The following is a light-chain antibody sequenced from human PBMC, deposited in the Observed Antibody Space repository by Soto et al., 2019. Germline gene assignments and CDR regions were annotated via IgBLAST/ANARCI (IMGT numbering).Light chain of an antibody. J-gene: IGKJ3*01. V-gene: IGKV1-8*01. CDR3: QQYYSYPGT. CDR2: AAS. CDR1: QGISSY. Sequence: AIRMTQSPSSLSASTGDRVTITCRGSQGISSYLAWYQQKPGKAPKLLIYAASTLQSGVPSRFSGSGSGTAFTLTISCLQSEDFATYYCQQYYSYPGTFGPGTKVDIK.